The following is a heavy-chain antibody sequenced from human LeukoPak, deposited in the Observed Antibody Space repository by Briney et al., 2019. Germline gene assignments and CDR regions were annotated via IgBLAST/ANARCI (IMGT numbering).Heavy chain of an antibody. CDR1: GFTFSSYA. CDR3: ARAYDYGDHFDY. D-gene: IGHD4-17*01. V-gene: IGHV3-30-3*01. Sequence: GRSLRLSCAASGFTFSSYAMHWVRQAPGKGLEWVAVISYDGSNKYYADSVKGRFTISRDNSKNTLYLQMNSLRAEDTAVYYCARAYDYGDHFDYWGQGTLVTVSS. CDR2: ISYDGSNK. J-gene: IGHJ4*02.